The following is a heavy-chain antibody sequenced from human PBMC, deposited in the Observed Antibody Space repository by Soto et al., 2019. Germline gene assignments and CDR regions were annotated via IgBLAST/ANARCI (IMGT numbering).Heavy chain of an antibody. D-gene: IGHD5-18*01. CDR1: GGTFSSYA. CDR2: IIPIFGTA. J-gene: IGHJ5*02. CDR3: ARVRAVDTATDKDNWFDP. Sequence: SVKVSCKASGGTFSSYAISWVRQAPGQGLEWMGGIIPIFGTANYAQKFQGRVTMTTDTSTSTAYMELRSLRSDDTAVYYCARVRAVDTATDKDNWFDPWGQGTLVTVSS. V-gene: IGHV1-69*05.